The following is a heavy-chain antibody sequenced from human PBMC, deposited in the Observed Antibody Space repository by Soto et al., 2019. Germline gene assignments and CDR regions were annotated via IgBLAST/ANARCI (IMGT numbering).Heavy chain of an antibody. CDR1: GGSLSSRGYS. V-gene: IGHV4-30-2*01. J-gene: IGHJ5*02. D-gene: IGHD1-26*01. CDR3: ARSGSYYEDVFWFDP. Sequence: TLSLTCAVSGGSLSSRGYSWSWTRKPPGKGLERIGYIYHSGSTYYNPSLKSRVTISVGRAKNQFSVKLSSVTAADTAVYYSARSGSYYEDVFWFDPWGQGTLVTVFS. CDR2: IYHSGST.